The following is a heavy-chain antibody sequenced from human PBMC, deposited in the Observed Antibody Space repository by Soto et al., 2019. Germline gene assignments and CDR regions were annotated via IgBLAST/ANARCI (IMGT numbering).Heavy chain of an antibody. CDR2: IIPILGIA. V-gene: IGHV1-69*02. Sequence: SVKVSCKASGGTFSSYTISWVRQAPGQGLEWMGRIIPILGIANYAQKFQGRVTITADKSTSTAYMELSSLRSEDTAVYYCATQVVGSLAYFEHWGQGTLVTVSS. CDR1: GGTFSSYT. D-gene: IGHD2-15*01. CDR3: ATQVVGSLAYFEH. J-gene: IGHJ4*02.